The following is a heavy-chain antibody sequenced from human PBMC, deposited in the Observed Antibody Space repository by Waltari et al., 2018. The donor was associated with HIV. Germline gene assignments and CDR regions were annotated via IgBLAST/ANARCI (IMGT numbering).Heavy chain of an antibody. CDR1: GGSISSSNW. J-gene: IGHJ4*02. CDR3: ARATSTPGIAAAVYYFDY. CDR2: IYHSGST. V-gene: IGHV4-4*02. Sequence: QVQLQESGPGLVKPSGTLSLTCAVPGGSISSSNWWRWVRQPPGKGLEWIGEIYHSGSTNYNPSLKSRVTISVDKSKNQFSLKLSSVTAADTAVYYCARATSTPGIAAAVYYFDYWGQGTLVTVSS. D-gene: IGHD6-13*01.